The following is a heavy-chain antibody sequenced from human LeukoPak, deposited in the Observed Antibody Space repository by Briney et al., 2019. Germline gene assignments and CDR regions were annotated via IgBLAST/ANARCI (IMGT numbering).Heavy chain of an antibody. V-gene: IGHV5-51*01. CDR1: GYRFTSYW. D-gene: IGHD7-27*01. CDR2: IYPGDSDT. Sequence: GESLKISGKGSGYRFTSYWIGWVRQMPGKGLEGMGIIYPGDSDTRYSPSFQGQVTISADKSISTAYLQWSSLKASDPAMYYCARQTGDRTAGAFDIWGQGTMVTVSS. J-gene: IGHJ3*02. CDR3: ARQTGDRTAGAFDI.